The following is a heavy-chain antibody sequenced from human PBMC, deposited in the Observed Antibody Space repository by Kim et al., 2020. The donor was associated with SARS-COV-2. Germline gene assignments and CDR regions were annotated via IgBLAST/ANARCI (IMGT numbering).Heavy chain of an antibody. J-gene: IGHJ5*02. D-gene: IGHD5-18*01. CDR2: IIPIFGTA. Sequence: SVKVSCKASGGTFSSYAISWVRQAPGQGLEWMGGIIPIFGTANYAQKFQGRVTITADESTSTAYMELSSLRSEDTAVYYCAREYDFGYSYGRRWFDPWGQGTLVTVSS. CDR1: GGTFSSYA. CDR3: AREYDFGYSYGRRWFDP. V-gene: IGHV1-69*13.